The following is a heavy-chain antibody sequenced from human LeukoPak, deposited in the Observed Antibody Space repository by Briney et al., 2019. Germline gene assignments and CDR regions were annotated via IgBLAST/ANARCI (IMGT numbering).Heavy chain of an antibody. Sequence: PSETLSLTCAVYGGSFSGYYWSWIRQPPGKGLEWIGEINHSGSTYYNPSLKSRVTISVDTSKNQFSLKLSSVTAADTAVYYCARQPPGGLDYWAREPWSPSPQ. CDR2: INHSGST. V-gene: IGHV4-34*01. D-gene: IGHD3-10*01. J-gene: IGHJ4*02. CDR3: ARQPPGGLDY. CDR1: GGSFSGYY.